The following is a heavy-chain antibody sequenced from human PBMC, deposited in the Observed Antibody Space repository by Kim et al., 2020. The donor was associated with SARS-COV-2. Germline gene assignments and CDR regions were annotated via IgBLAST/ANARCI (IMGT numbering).Heavy chain of an antibody. D-gene: IGHD6-6*01. V-gene: IGHV3-53*01. J-gene: IGHJ6*02. Sequence: GRFTISRDNSKNTLYLQMNSLRAEDTAVYYCARDRLYSSSSTYYYYGMDVWGQGTTVTVSS. CDR3: ARDRLYSSSSTYYYYGMDV.